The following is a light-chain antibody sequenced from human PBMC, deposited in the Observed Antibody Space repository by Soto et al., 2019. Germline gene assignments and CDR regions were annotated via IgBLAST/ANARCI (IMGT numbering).Light chain of an antibody. CDR1: SSDVGGYNY. CDR2: DVS. Sequence: QSVLTQPASLSGSPGQSIPISGTETSSDVGGYNYVSWYPQHPGKTPKLMICDVSNRPSGVSNRFSGSKSGNTDSLTISGLQAEDEAEYYWSSYTSSSTYVFGTGLKVTVL. CDR3: SSYTSSSTYV. V-gene: IGLV2-14*03. J-gene: IGLJ1*01.